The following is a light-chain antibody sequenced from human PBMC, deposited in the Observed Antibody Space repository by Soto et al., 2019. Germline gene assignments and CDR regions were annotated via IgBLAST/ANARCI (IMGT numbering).Light chain of an antibody. CDR3: QQYGNSPWT. CDR1: QSAFSTY. CDR2: GAS. V-gene: IGKV3-20*01. Sequence: EIVLTQSPGTLSLSPGERATLSCRASQSAFSTYLAWYQQKPGQAPRLLIYGASSRATGIPDRFSGSGSGTDFTLTISRLEPEDFVVYYCQQYGNSPWTLGQGTKVEIK. J-gene: IGKJ1*01.